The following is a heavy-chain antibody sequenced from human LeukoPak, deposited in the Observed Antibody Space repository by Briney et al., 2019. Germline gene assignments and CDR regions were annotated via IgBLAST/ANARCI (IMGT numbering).Heavy chain of an antibody. V-gene: IGHV1-69*01. Sequence: SVKVSCKASGGTFSSYAISWVRQAPGQGLEWMGGIIPIFGTANYAQKFQGRVTITADESTSTAYMELSSLRSEDTAVYYCARDLSRDYRTGWLFDLWGQGTLVTVSS. CDR2: IIPIFGTA. CDR1: GGTFSSYA. CDR3: ARDLSRDYRTGWLFDL. D-gene: IGHD6-25*01. J-gene: IGHJ5*02.